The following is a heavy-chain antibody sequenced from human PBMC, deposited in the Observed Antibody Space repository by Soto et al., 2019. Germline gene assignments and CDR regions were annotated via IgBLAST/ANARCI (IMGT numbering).Heavy chain of an antibody. CDR1: GYTFTSYG. CDR2: ISAYNGNT. CDR3: ARDRVLLWFGEPPGPNWFDP. Sequence: QVQLVQSGAEVKKPGASVKVSCKASGYTFTSYGISWVRQAPGQGLEWMGWISAYNGNTNYAQKLQGRVTMTTDTSXXTXYXELRSLRSDDTAVYYCARDRVLLWFGEPPGPNWFDPWGQGTLVTVSS. D-gene: IGHD3-10*01. J-gene: IGHJ5*02. V-gene: IGHV1-18*01.